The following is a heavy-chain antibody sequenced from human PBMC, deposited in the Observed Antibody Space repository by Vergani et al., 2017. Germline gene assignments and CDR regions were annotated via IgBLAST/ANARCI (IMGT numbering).Heavy chain of an antibody. CDR2: INPNSGGT. V-gene: IGHV1-2*02. CDR1: GYTFTGYH. J-gene: IGHJ5*02. Sequence: QVQLVQSGAEVKKPGASVKVSCKASGYTFTGYHMPWVRQAPGQGLEWMGWINPNSGGTNYAQKFEGRVTMTRDTSISTGYMELSRLRSDDTAVYYCARARIVVGNWFDPWGQGTLVTVSS. CDR3: ARARIVVGNWFDP. D-gene: IGHD3-22*01.